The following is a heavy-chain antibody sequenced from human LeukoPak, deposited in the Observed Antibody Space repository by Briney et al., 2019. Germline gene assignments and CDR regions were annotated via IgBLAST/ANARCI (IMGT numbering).Heavy chain of an antibody. Sequence: SETLSLTCTVSGGPISSCYWSWIRQPPGKGLEWIGYIYYSGSTNYNPSLKSRVTISVDTSKNQFSLRLSSVTAADTAVYYCARVMTTVTTFKTYSYGMDVWGQGTTVTVSS. J-gene: IGHJ6*02. CDR2: IYYSGST. CDR3: ARVMTTVTTFKTYSYGMDV. CDR1: GGPISSCY. D-gene: IGHD4-17*01. V-gene: IGHV4-59*12.